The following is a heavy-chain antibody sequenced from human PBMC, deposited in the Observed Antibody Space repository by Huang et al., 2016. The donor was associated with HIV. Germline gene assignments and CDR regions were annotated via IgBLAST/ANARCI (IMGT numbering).Heavy chain of an antibody. CDR1: GFSISSYW. J-gene: IGHJ4*02. D-gene: IGHD3-22*01. CDR2: MNMEGSST. Sequence: EVQLVESGGGLVQPGGSLRLSCAASGFSISSYWMHWVRQAPGKGLVRVSRMNMEGSSTSYADSVKGRFTISRDNAKNTLYLQMNSLRAEDTAVYYCARDPRIQSWLNFFDYWGQGTLVSVSS. CDR3: ARDPRIQSWLNFFDY. V-gene: IGHV3-74*01.